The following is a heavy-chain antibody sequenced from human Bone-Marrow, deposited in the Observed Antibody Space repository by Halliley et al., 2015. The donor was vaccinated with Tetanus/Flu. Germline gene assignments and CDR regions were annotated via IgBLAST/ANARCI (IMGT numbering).Heavy chain of an antibody. V-gene: IGHV4-61*03. CDR2: IYYSGGT. CDR3: ARDFGDPGMDV. J-gene: IGHJ6*01. Sequence: LEWIGNIYYSGGTKYNPSLKSRVTISIDTSKKYFSLNLTSVTAADTAVYFCARDFGDPGMDVWGQGTTVTVSS. D-gene: IGHD3-10*01.